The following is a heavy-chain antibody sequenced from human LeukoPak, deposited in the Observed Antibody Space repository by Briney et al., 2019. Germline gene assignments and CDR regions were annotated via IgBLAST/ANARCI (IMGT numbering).Heavy chain of an antibody. V-gene: IGHV3-23*01. Sequence: GWSLRLSCAASGFTFSSYAMSWVRQAPGKGLEWVSAISGSGGSTYYADSVKGRFTISRDNSKNTLYLQMNSLRAEDTAVYYCAKLGYCSSTSCSAGAFDIWGQGTMVTVSS. CDR2: ISGSGGST. D-gene: IGHD2-2*01. J-gene: IGHJ3*02. CDR3: AKLGYCSSTSCSAGAFDI. CDR1: GFTFSSYA.